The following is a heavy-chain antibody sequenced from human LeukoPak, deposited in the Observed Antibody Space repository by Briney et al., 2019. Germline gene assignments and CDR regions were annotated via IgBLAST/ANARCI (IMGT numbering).Heavy chain of an antibody. J-gene: IGHJ4*02. V-gene: IGHV3-21*01. CDR1: GFTFSTYR. Sequence: PGGSLRLSCVGTGFTFSTYRMNWVRQAPGQGLEWVSSISSSSSYIYYADSVEGRITISRDNAKNSLYLQMNSLRVEDTAVYYCARDKDVYFDYWGQGTLVTVSS. CDR3: ARDKDVYFDY. CDR2: ISSSSSYI.